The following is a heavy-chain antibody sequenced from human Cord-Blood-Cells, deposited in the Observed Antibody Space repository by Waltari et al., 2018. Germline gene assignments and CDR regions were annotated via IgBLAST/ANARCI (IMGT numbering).Heavy chain of an antibody. CDR3: ARGYSSSWYFDY. CDR2: IIPSFGTA. D-gene: IGHD6-13*01. CDR1: GGTFSSYA. J-gene: IGHJ4*02. Sequence: QVQLVQSGAEVKKPGSSVKVSCKASGGTFSSYAISWVRQAPGQGLEWMGWIIPSFGTAKYAQKFQGRVTMTADKSTSTAYMELSSLRSEDTAVYYCARGYSSSWYFDYWGQGTLVTVSS. V-gene: IGHV1-69*06.